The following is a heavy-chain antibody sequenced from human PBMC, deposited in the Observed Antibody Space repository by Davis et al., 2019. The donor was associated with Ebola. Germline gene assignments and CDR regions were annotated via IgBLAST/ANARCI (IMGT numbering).Heavy chain of an antibody. Sequence: SVTVSRKPSGYTFTNYGITWVRQAPGQGLEWLGWMNPHNGNTNYAQNVQGRVIMTSDTAMTTAYMEVGSLRSDDTAVYYCARAQFPTTSDHWGQGTLVTVSS. J-gene: IGHJ4*02. CDR3: ARAQFPTTSDH. CDR2: MNPHNGNT. CDR1: GYTFTNYG. D-gene: IGHD1-1*01. V-gene: IGHV1-18*04.